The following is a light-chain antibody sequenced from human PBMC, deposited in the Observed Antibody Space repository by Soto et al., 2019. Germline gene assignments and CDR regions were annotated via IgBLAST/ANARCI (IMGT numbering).Light chain of an antibody. Sequence: QSVLTQPPSASGTPGQRVTISCSGSSSNIGSNSVNWYQQLPGTAPKLLIYSNDRRPSGVPDRFSGSKSGTSASLAISGLQSEDEADYYCAAWDDSLNGYVFGPGTTVTVL. CDR1: SSNIGSNS. CDR2: SND. J-gene: IGLJ1*01. CDR3: AAWDDSLNGYV. V-gene: IGLV1-44*01.